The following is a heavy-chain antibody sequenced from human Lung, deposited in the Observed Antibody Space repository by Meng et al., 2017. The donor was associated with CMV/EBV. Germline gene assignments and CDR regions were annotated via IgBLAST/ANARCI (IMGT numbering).Heavy chain of an antibody. CDR1: GGNFGTYA. J-gene: IGHJ6*02. CDR3: ARTRYDSSGYDAYYYYAMDV. V-gene: IGHV1-69*05. Sequence: SVXVSXKASGGNFGTYAISWVRQAPGQGLEWMGGIIPIFGTASFAQKFQGRVTITTDESTAYMELSSLRSEDAAVYYCARTRYDSSGYDAYYYYAMDVWXQGTXVNGAS. CDR2: IIPIFGTA. D-gene: IGHD3-22*01.